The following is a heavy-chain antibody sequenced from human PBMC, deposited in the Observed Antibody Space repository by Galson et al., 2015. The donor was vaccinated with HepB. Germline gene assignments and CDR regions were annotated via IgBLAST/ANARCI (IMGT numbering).Heavy chain of an antibody. J-gene: IGHJ4*02. V-gene: IGHV3-30*04. D-gene: IGHD3-3*02. CDR2: ISYDGSNK. CDR1: GFTFSTYT. Sequence: SLRLSCAASGFTFSTYTMHWVRQAPGKGLEWVALISYDGSNKYYADSVKGRFTISRDKSKNILYLQMNSLRAEDTALYYCASRIYWGQGTLVTVSS. CDR3: ASRIY.